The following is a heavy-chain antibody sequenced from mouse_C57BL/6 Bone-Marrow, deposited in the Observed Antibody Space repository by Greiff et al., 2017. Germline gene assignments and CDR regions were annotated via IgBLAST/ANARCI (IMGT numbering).Heavy chain of an antibody. Sequence: EVKLVESGEGLVKPGGSLKLSCAASGFTFSSYAMSWVRQTPEKRLEWVAYISSGGDYIYYADTVKGRFTFSRDNARNTLYLQMSSLKSEDTAVYYCTREDYYSTFAMDYWGQGTSVTVSS. V-gene: IGHV5-9-1*02. D-gene: IGHD2-5*01. J-gene: IGHJ4*01. CDR2: ISSGGDYI. CDR1: GFTFSSYA. CDR3: TREDYYSTFAMDY.